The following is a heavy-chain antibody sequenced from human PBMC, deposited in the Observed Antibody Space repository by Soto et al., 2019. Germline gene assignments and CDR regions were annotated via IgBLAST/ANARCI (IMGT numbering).Heavy chain of an antibody. CDR2: INAGNGNT. CDR3: AIPYSSGWYYPFDY. J-gene: IGHJ4*02. CDR1: GYTFTSYA. Sequence: GASVKVSCKASGYTFTSYAMHWVRQAPGQRLEWMGWINAGNGNTKYSQKFQGRVTITRDTSASTAYMELSSLRSEDTAVYYCAIPYSSGWYYPFDYWGQGTLVTVSS. V-gene: IGHV1-3*01. D-gene: IGHD6-19*01.